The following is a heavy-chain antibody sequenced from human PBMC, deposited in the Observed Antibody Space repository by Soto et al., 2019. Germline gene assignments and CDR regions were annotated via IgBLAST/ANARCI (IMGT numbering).Heavy chain of an antibody. CDR1: GGTFSSYT. CDR2: IIPILGIA. V-gene: IGHV1-69*02. D-gene: IGHD2-2*01. CDR3: ASNPAGCSGTSCPYYYYYGMDV. J-gene: IGHJ6*02. Sequence: QVQLVQSGAEVKKPGSSVKVSCKASGGTFSSYTISWVRQAPGQGLEWMGRIIPILGIANYAQKFQGRVTITADKSTSTAYMELSSLRSEDTAVYYCASNPAGCSGTSCPYYYYYGMDVWGQGNTVTVSS.